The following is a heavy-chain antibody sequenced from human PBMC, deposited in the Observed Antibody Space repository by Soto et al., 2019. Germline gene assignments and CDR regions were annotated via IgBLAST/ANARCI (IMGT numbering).Heavy chain of an antibody. CDR3: AKGSGRYSYFDY. Sequence: PGGSLRLSCAASGFTFSGYGMNWVRQAPGKGLEWVADISYDGGNKYYADSVKGRFTISRDNSKNTLYLQMNSLRAEDTAVYYCAKGSGRYSYFDYWGQGTLVTVSS. D-gene: IGHD1-26*01. V-gene: IGHV3-30*18. CDR1: GFTFSGYG. J-gene: IGHJ4*02. CDR2: ISYDGGNK.